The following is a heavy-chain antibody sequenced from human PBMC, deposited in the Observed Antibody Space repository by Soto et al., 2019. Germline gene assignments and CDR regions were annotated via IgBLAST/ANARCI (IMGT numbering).Heavy chain of an antibody. J-gene: IGHJ6*02. CDR3: ARDLGGTHYGMDV. CDR1: GYTFTGYY. V-gene: IGHV1-2*04. CDR2: INPNSGGT. Sequence: QVQLVQSGAEVKKPGASVKVSCKAPGYTFTGYYMHWVRQAPGQGLEWMGWINPNSGGTNYAQKFQGWVTMTRDTSISTAYMELSRLRSDNTAVYYCARDLGGTHYGMDVWGRGTTVTVSS.